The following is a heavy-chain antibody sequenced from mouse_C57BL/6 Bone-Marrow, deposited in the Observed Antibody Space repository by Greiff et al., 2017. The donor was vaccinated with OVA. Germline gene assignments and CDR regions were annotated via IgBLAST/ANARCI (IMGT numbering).Heavy chain of an antibody. D-gene: IGHD2-2*01. Sequence: EVQLQQSGAELVKPGASVKLSCTASGFNIKDYYMHWVKQRTEQGLEWIGRIDPEDGETKYAPKFQGKATITADTSSNTAYLQLSSLTSEDTAVYYCARGDGYDVWYFDVWGTGTTVTVSS. V-gene: IGHV14-2*01. J-gene: IGHJ1*03. CDR3: ARGDGYDVWYFDV. CDR1: GFNIKDYY. CDR2: IDPEDGET.